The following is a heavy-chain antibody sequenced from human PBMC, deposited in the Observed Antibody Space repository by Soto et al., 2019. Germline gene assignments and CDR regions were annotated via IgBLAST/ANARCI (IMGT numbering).Heavy chain of an antibody. CDR1: GYIFTSYG. J-gene: IGHJ4*01. CDR3: ARDFGSDLSDPGAVFDF. Sequence: ASVKVSCKXSGYIFTSYGISWVRQAPGQGLEWMGWISAYNGNTKYAQNLQGRVTLTTDTSTYTAYMELRSLQSDDAAVYYCARDFGSDLSDPGAVFDFWGQGALVTVSS. D-gene: IGHD3-3*01. CDR2: ISAYNGNT. V-gene: IGHV1-18*01.